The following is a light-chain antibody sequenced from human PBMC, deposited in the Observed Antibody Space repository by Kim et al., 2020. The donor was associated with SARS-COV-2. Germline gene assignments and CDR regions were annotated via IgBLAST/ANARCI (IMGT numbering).Light chain of an antibody. CDR1: QSLSSNY. CDR2: GAS. Sequence: SPGARATLSCRASQSLSSNYLAWYQQKPGQAPRLLIYGASSRATGIPDRFSGSGSGTDFTLTITRLEPEDFAVYYCQQYSSSPATFGQGTKVDIK. V-gene: IGKV3-20*01. J-gene: IGKJ1*01. CDR3: QQYSSSPAT.